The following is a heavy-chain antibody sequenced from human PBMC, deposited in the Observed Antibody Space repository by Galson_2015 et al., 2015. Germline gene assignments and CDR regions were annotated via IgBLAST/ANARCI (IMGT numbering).Heavy chain of an antibody. CDR2: ISYNSGSI. D-gene: IGHD5-18*01. CDR3: AKDRYTYGYPSTGYYYGMDV. CDR1: GFSFDAYG. Sequence: SLRLSCAASGFSFDAYGMHWVRQAPGKGLEWVSGISYNSGSIGYADSVKGRFSISRDNAKISLYLQMNSLRPEDTALYYCAKDRYTYGYPSTGYYYGMDVWGQGTTVTVSS. V-gene: IGHV3-9*01. J-gene: IGHJ6*02.